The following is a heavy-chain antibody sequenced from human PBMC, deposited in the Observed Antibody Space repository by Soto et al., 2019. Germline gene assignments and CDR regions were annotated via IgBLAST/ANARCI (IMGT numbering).Heavy chain of an antibody. CDR3: AREVNSSPARGPNWFDP. CDR1: GDSINNSHW. V-gene: IGHV4-4*02. CDR2: TYHSGTT. J-gene: IGHJ5*02. D-gene: IGHD6-13*01. Sequence: QVQLQESGPGLVQPSGTLSLTCAVSGDSINNSHWWSWVRQPPGKGLEWIGETYHSGTTNYNPSLKTRVTISIDKAKNQFSLKMTSVTAADTAVYYCAREVNSSPARGPNWFDPWGQGTLVTVSS.